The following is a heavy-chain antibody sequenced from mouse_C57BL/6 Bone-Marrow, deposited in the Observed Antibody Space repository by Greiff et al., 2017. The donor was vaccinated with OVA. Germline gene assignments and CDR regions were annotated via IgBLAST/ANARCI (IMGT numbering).Heavy chain of an antibody. CDR2: INPGSGGT. Sequence: VQLVESGAELVRPGTSVKVSCKASGYAFTNYLIEWVKQRPGQGLEWIGVINPGSGGTNYNEKFKGKATLTADKSSSTAYMQLSSLTSEDSAVYVCARGRGTTVVAKDYWGQGTTLTVSS. CDR3: ARGRGTTVVAKDY. D-gene: IGHD1-1*01. CDR1: GYAFTNYL. J-gene: IGHJ2*01. V-gene: IGHV1-54*01.